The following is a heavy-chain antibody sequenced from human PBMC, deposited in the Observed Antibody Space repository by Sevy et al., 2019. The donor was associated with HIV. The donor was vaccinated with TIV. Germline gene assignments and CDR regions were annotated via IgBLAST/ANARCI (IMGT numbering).Heavy chain of an antibody. CDR1: GFTFSKYS. CDR2: LFFGCGEI. J-gene: IGHJ4*02. D-gene: IGHD2-8*01. V-gene: IGHV3-23*01. Sequence: GGSLRLSCAASGFTFSKYSMSWVRQPPGKGLEWVSTLFFGCGEINYSDSVKGRFTSSRDNSKSSVYLQMNNLRPEDTAVYYCAREGCTKPHDYWGQGTLVTVSS. CDR3: AREGCTKPHDY.